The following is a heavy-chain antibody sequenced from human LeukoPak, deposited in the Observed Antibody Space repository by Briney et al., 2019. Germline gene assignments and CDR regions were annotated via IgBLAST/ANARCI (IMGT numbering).Heavy chain of an antibody. D-gene: IGHD3-22*01. V-gene: IGHV1-69*04. J-gene: IGHJ4*02. Sequence: ASVKVSCKASGGTFSSYAISWVRQAPGQGLEWMGRIIPILGIANYAQKFQGRVTITADKSTSTAYMELSSLRSEDTAVYYCAGDFTYYYDSSGYYYSRWGQGTLVTVSS. CDR1: GGTFSSYA. CDR2: IIPILGIA. CDR3: AGDFTYYYDSSGYYYSR.